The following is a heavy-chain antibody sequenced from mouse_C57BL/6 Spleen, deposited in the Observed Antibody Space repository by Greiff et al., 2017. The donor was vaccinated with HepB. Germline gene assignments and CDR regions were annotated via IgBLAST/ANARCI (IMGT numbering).Heavy chain of an antibody. J-gene: IGHJ2*01. Sequence: QVQLQQSGPELVKPGASVKISCKASGYAFSSSWMNWVKQRPGKGLEWIGRIYPGDGDTNYNGKFKGKATLTADKSSSTAYMQLSSLSSEDSAVYCCAREGSSYDFDYWGQGTTLTVSS. V-gene: IGHV1-82*01. CDR3: AREGSSYDFDY. D-gene: IGHD1-1*01. CDR2: IYPGDGDT. CDR1: GYAFSSSW.